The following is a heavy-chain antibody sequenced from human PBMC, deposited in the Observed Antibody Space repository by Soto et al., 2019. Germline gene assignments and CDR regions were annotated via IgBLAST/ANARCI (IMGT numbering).Heavy chain of an antibody. CDR1: GGSFSGYY. CDR2: INHSGST. D-gene: IGHD2-15*01. CDR3: ARGPLKYCSGGSCYYFDY. J-gene: IGHJ4*02. V-gene: IGHV4-34*01. Sequence: ETLSLTCAVYGGSFSGYYWSWIRQPPGKGLEWIGEINHSGSTNYNPSLKSRVTISVDTSKNQFSLKLSSVTAADTAVYYCARGPLKYCSGGSCYYFDYWGQGTLVTVS.